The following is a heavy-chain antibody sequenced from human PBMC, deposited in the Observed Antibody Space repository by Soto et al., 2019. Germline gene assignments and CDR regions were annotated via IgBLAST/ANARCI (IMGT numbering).Heavy chain of an antibody. CDR2: INAGNGNT. D-gene: IGHD2-15*01. CDR1: GYTFTSYA. V-gene: IGHV1-3*01. Sequence: ASVKVSCKASGYTFTSYAMHWVRQAPGQRLEWMGWINAGNGNTKYSQKFQGRVTITRDTSASTAYMELRSLRSDDTAVYYCARDQDEYCSGGSCYPPGYNWFDPWGQGTLVTVSS. J-gene: IGHJ5*02. CDR3: ARDQDEYCSGGSCYPPGYNWFDP.